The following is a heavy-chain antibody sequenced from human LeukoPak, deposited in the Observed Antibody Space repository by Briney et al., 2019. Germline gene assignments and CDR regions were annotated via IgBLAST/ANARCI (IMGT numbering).Heavy chain of an antibody. Sequence: PGGSLRLSCAASGFTFSSYAMSWVRQAPGKGLEWVSAISGSGGSTYYADSVKGRFTISRDNSKNTPYLQMNSLRAEDTAVYYCAKDRLGIGRFLEWSTLYYFDYWGQGTLVTVSS. CDR2: ISGSGGST. J-gene: IGHJ4*02. CDR3: AKDRLGIGRFLEWSTLYYFDY. V-gene: IGHV3-23*01. CDR1: GFTFSSYA. D-gene: IGHD3-3*01.